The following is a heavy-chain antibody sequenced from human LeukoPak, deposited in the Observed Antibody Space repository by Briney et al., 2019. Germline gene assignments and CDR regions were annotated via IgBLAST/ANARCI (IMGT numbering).Heavy chain of an antibody. V-gene: IGHV3-74*01. CDR1: GLTFSSHW. D-gene: IGHD1-26*01. CDR2: ITNDGSST. J-gene: IGHJ4*02. CDR3: ARDEDGSRFDY. Sequence: GGSLRLSCAASGLTFSSHWMRWVRQAPGKGLVWVSRITNDGSSTTYADSVKGRFTISRDNAKNMLYLQVNSLRAEDTAVYYCARDEDGSRFDYWGQGTLVTVSS.